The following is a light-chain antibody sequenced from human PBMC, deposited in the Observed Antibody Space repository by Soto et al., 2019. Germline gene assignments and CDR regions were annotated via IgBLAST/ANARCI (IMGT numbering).Light chain of an antibody. CDR1: QSVSNNY. Sequence: EIVFRQSPGTLSLSPLERATLSCRASQSVSNNYLAWYQQKPGQAPGLLIYGASNRATGIPDRFSGSGSGTDFTLTVSRLEPEDSAVYFCQQYTGPPTPFGQGTLLEIK. CDR3: QQYTGPPTP. V-gene: IGKV3-20*01. CDR2: GAS. J-gene: IGKJ5*01.